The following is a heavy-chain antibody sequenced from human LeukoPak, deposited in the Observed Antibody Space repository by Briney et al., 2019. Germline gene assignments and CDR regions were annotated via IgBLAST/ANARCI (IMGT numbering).Heavy chain of an antibody. J-gene: IGHJ4*02. D-gene: IGHD3-9*01. Sequence: GGSLRLSCAASGFTFSSYAMHWVRQAPGKGLEWVAVISYDGSNKYYADSVKGRFTISRDNSKNTLYLQMNSLRAEDTAVYYCARHRTSDILTGYYKGFDYWGQGTLVTVSS. V-gene: IGHV3-30*04. CDR2: ISYDGSNK. CDR3: ARHRTSDILTGYYKGFDY. CDR1: GFTFSSYA.